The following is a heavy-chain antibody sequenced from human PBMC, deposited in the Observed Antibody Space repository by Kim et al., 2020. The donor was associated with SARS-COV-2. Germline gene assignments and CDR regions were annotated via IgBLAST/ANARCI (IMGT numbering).Heavy chain of an antibody. J-gene: IGHJ4*02. CDR2: IYHSGST. CDR1: GYSISSGYY. CDR3: ARDSHYSSSWYWYFDY. Sequence: SETLSLTCTVSGYSISSGYYWGWIRQPPGKGLEWIGSIYHSGSTYYNPSLKSRVTISVDTSKNQFSLKLSSVTAADTAVYYCARDSHYSSSWYWYFDYWGQGTLVTVSS. D-gene: IGHD6-13*01. V-gene: IGHV4-38-2*02.